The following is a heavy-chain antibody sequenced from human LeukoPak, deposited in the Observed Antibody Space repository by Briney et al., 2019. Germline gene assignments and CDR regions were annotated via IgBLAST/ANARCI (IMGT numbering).Heavy chain of an antibody. J-gene: IGHJ5*02. D-gene: IGHD2-2*01. CDR2: ISSSSSYI. CDR3: ARDSHIVVVPAAVQGWFDP. Sequence: SGGSLRLSCAASGFTFSSYSMNWVRQAPGKGLEWVSSISSSSSYIYYADSVKGRFTISRDNAKNSLYLQMNSLRAEDMAVYYCARDSHIVVVPAAVQGWFDPWGQGTLVTVSS. V-gene: IGHV3-21*01. CDR1: GFTFSSYS.